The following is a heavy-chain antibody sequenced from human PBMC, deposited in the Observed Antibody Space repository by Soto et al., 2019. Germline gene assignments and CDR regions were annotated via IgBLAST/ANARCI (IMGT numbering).Heavy chain of an antibody. CDR1: GGTFSSYA. CDR2: IIPIFGTA. V-gene: IGHV1-69*13. CDR3: ASCIAGRFGFDY. J-gene: IGHJ4*02. D-gene: IGHD6-6*01. Sequence: SVKVSCKASGGTFSSYAISWVRQAPGQGLEWMGGIIPIFGTANYAQKFQGRVTITADESTSTAYMELSSLRSEDTAVYYCASCIAGRFGFDYWGQGTLVTVSS.